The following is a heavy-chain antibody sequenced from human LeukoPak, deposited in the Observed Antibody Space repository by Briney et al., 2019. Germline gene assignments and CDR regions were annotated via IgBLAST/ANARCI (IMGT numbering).Heavy chain of an antibody. V-gene: IGHV4-61*02. J-gene: IGHJ4*02. CDR1: GGSISSGSYY. Sequence: SQTLSLTCTASGGSISSGSYYWSWLRQPAGKGLEWIGRIYTSGSTNNNPSLKRRVTISVDTTKNQFSLKLSSVSAADTAVYYCARNIVASISFDYWGQGTLVTVSS. D-gene: IGHD5-12*01. CDR2: IYTSGST. CDR3: ARNIVASISFDY.